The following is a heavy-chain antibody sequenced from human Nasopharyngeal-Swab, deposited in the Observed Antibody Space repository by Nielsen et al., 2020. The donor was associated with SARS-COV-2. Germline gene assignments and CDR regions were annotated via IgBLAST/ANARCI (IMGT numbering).Heavy chain of an antibody. Sequence: GESLKISCAASGLTLSDAWMGWVRQAPGKGLEWVDRIQSKTDGGTTDHAAPVRGRAAIWRDDSKNTVYLEMNSLKTEDTGVYYCTTDRGIAIRPLFDDWGQGTLVTVSS. D-gene: IGHD6-6*01. J-gene: IGHJ4*02. CDR1: GLTLSDAW. CDR3: TTDRGIAIRPLFDD. V-gene: IGHV3-15*01. CDR2: IQSKTDGGTT.